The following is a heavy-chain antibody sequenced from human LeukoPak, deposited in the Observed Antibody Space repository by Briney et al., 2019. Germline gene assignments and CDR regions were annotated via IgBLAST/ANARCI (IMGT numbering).Heavy chain of an antibody. CDR3: ARDPGLYYYDSSGYYYPEYFQH. J-gene: IGHJ1*01. CDR2: ISSSGSTI. V-gene: IGHV3-11*01. Sequence: PGGSLRLSCAASGFTFSDYYMSWIRQAPGKGLEWVSYISSSGSTIYYADSVKGRFTISRDNAKNSLYLQMNSLRAEDTAVYYCARDPGLYYYDSSGYYYPEYFQHWGQGTLVTVSS. CDR1: GFTFSDYY. D-gene: IGHD3-22*01.